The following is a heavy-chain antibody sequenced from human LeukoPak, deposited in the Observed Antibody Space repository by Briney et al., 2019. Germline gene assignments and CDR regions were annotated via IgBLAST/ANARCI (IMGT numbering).Heavy chain of an antibody. Sequence: GGSLRLSCAASGFTFNDYWMHWVRQAPGKGLVWVSHINNDGSITNYADSVKGRFTVSRDNAKSTVFLQMNSLGVEDTAVYYCARGPPGFRVGDYWGQGTLVTVSS. V-gene: IGHV3-74*01. J-gene: IGHJ4*02. D-gene: IGHD1-1*01. CDR1: GFTFNDYW. CDR2: INNDGSIT. CDR3: ARGPPGFRVGDY.